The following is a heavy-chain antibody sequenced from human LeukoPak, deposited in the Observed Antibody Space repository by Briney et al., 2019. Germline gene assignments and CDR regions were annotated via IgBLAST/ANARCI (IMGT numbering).Heavy chain of an antibody. V-gene: IGHV3-30*03. CDR3: ARDLSPVVRASPMGY. D-gene: IGHD3-10*01. J-gene: IGHJ4*02. Sequence: PGGSLRLSCAASGFTFTSYGMHWARQAPGKGLEWVALITYDGYYKYYSDSVKGRFTISSDTSKNTLYLQMNSLRAEDTAVYYCARDLSPVVRASPMGYWGQGTLVTVS. CDR2: ITYDGYYK. CDR1: GFTFTSYG.